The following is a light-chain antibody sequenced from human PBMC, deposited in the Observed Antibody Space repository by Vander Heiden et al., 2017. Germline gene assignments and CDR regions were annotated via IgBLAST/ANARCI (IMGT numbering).Light chain of an antibody. J-gene: IGLJ2*01. CDR1: NIGSRS. Sequence: SYVLTQPPSVSVAPGQTATITCGGHNIGSRSVQWYQKKPGQAPVLVVYGDRVRHSGIPERVSGSKSEDTATLTISRVEAGDEADYYCQVWDSVSDPVVFGGGTRVTV. CDR3: QVWDSVSDPVV. CDR2: GDR. V-gene: IGLV3-21*02.